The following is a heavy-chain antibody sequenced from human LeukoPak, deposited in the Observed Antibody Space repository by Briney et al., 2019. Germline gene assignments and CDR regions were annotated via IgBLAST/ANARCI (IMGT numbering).Heavy chain of an antibody. CDR1: GYTFIDYY. CDR2: INANTGAT. J-gene: IGHJ4*02. V-gene: IGHV1-2*02. Sequence: ASVKDSCKASGYTFIDYYLHWVRQAPGQRLEWMGWINANTGATSYAQKFKGRVTMTRATSISTIYMDLSSLRSDDTAVYYCSRVGGGYPYWGQGTLVTVSS. CDR3: SRVGGGYPY. D-gene: IGHD3-22*01.